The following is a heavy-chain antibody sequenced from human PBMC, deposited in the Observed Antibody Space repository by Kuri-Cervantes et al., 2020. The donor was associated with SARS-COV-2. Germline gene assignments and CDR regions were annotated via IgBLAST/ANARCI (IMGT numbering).Heavy chain of an antibody. CDR3: ARAVLRAGIAVAGERTAAAFDI. CDR1: GGSISSSSYC. V-gene: IGHV4-39*01. J-gene: IGHJ3*02. Sequence: GSLRLSCTVSGGSISSSSYCWGWIRQPPGKGLEWIGSIYYSGSTYYNPSLKSRVTISVDTSKNQFSLKLSSVTAADTAVYYCARAVLRAGIAVAGERTAAAFDIWGQGTMVTVSS. D-gene: IGHD6-19*01. CDR2: IYYSGST.